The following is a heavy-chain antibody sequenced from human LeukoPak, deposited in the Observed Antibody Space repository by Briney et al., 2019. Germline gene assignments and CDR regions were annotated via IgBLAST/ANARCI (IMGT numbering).Heavy chain of an antibody. CDR3: ARDPYYYDYGMDV. V-gene: IGHV1-69*13. CDR1: GGTFSSYA. Sequence: ASVKVSCKASGGTFSSYAISWVRQAPGQGLEWMGGIIPIFGTANYAQTFQGRVTITADESTSTAYMELSSLRSEDTAVYYCARDPYYYDYGMDVWGQGTTVTVSS. CDR2: IIPIFGTA. J-gene: IGHJ6*02.